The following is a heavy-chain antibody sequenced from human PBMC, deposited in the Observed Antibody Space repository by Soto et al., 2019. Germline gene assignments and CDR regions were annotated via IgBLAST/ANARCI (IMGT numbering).Heavy chain of an antibody. V-gene: IGHV4-59*01. Sequence: SETLSLTCTVSGGSISSYYWSWIRQPPGKGLEWIGYIYYSGSTNYNPSLKSRVTISVDTSKNQFSLKLSSVTAADTAVYYCARDGNWGTAYMDVWGQGTTVTVSS. CDR3: ARDGNWGTAYMDV. CDR2: IYYSGST. CDR1: GGSISSYY. J-gene: IGHJ6*02. D-gene: IGHD7-27*01.